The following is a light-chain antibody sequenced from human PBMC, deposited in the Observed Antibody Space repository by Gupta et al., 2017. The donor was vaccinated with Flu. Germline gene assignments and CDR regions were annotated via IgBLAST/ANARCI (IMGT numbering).Light chain of an antibody. V-gene: IGKV4-1*01. J-gene: IGKJ2*01. CDR1: QSLLYSYTNKNY. CDR3: QQYYSTPYT. Sequence: DIVMTQSPDSLAVSLGERATINCKSSQSLLYSYTNKNYLAWYQQKLGQPPKLLIYWASTRESGVPDRFSGSGSGTDFTLTISSLQAEDVAVYYCQQYYSTPYTFGQGTKLEIK. CDR2: WAS.